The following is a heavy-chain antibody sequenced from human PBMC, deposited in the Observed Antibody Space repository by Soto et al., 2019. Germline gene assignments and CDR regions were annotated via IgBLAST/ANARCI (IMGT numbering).Heavy chain of an antibody. CDR2: ITSSSSYI. CDR3: ARGTYGSGILDY. CDR1: GFTFSSYS. V-gene: IGHV3-21*01. J-gene: IGHJ4*02. Sequence: GGSLRLSCAASGFTFSSYSMNWVHQAPGKGLEWVSSITSSSSYIYYADSVKGRFTISRDNAKNSLFLQMNSLRAEDTAVYYCARGTYGSGILDYWGQGTLVTVSS. D-gene: IGHD3-10*01.